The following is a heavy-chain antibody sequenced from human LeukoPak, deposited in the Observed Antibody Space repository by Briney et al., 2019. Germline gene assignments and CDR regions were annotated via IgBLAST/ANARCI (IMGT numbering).Heavy chain of an antibody. CDR1: GYTFTSYG. Sequence: ASVKVSCKASGYTFTSYGISWVRQAPGQGLEWMGWISAYNGNTNYAQKLQGRVTMTTDTSTSTAYMELRSLRSDDTAVYYCARVGYYYDSSGYSDWGQGTQVTVSS. CDR2: ISAYNGNT. J-gene: IGHJ4*02. D-gene: IGHD3-22*01. V-gene: IGHV1-18*01. CDR3: ARVGYYYDSSGYSD.